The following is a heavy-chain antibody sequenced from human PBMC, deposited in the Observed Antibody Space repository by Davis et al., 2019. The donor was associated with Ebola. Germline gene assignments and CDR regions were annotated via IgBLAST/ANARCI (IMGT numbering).Heavy chain of an antibody. CDR3: AKDRVIAVAGIYDY. CDR1: GFIFNTFA. D-gene: IGHD6-19*01. V-gene: IGHV3-23*01. J-gene: IGHJ4*02. Sequence: PGGSLRLSCAASGFIFNTFAMTWVRQAPGKGLEWVSGISGGAGNTYYADSVKGRFTISRDNSKNTVYLQMNSLRAEDTAVYYCAKDRVIAVAGIYDYWGQGTLVTVTS. CDR2: ISGGAGNT.